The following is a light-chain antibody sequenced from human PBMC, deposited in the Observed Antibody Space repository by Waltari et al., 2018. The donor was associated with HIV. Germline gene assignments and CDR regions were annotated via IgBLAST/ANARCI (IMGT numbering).Light chain of an antibody. V-gene: IGKV3-15*01. Sequence: EIVMTQSPAALSVSPGERATLSCRASQSVSTNLAWHQQKPGQAPRLLIYGTSTRATGISDRFSGSGSGTEFTLTISSLQSEDFAVYYCHQYNNWPPWTFGQGTKVEIK. CDR1: QSVSTN. J-gene: IGKJ1*01. CDR2: GTS. CDR3: HQYNNWPPWT.